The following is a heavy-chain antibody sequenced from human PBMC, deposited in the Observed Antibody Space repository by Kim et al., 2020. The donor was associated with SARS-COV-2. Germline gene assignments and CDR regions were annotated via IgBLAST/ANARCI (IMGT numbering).Heavy chain of an antibody. CDR3: ASHSSGWYGAFDI. V-gene: IGHV1-69*13. J-gene: IGHJ3*02. CDR2: IIPIFGTA. Sequence: SVKVSCKASGGTFSSYAISWVRQAPGQGLEWMGGIIPIFGTANYAQKFQGRVTITADESTSTAYMELSSLRSEDTAVYYCASHSSGWYGAFDIWGQGTMVTVSS. CDR1: GGTFSSYA. D-gene: IGHD6-19*01.